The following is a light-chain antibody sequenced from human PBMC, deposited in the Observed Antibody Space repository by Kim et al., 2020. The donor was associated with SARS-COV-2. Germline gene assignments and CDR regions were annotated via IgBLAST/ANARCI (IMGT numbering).Light chain of an antibody. V-gene: IGKV1-6*01. Sequence: AIQMTQSPSSLSASVGDRVTITCRASQAITNDLDWYQQKPGKAPKLLIYAASSLHSGVPSRFSGSASGTDFTLTISSLQPEDSATYYCLRDYNYPYTFGQGTKLEI. CDR3: LRDYNYPYT. J-gene: IGKJ2*01. CDR1: QAITND. CDR2: AAS.